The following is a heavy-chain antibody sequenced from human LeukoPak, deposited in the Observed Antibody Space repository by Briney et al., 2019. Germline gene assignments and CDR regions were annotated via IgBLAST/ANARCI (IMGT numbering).Heavy chain of an antibody. CDR1: GGTFSSYT. CDR2: IIPILGIA. V-gene: IGHV1-69*02. Sequence: GASVKVSCKASGGTFSSYTISWVRQAPGQGLEWMGRIIPILGIANYAQEFQGRVTITADKSTSTAYMELSSLRSEDTAVYYCARSESVAGSFDYWGQGTLVTVSS. D-gene: IGHD6-19*01. J-gene: IGHJ4*02. CDR3: ARSESVAGSFDY.